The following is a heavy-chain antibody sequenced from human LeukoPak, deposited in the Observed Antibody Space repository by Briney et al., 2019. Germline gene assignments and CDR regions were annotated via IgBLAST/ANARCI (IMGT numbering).Heavy chain of an antibody. Sequence: PGGSLRLSCAASGFNVSSYDMNWVRQPPGKGLEWVSYISGSSSAIYYADSVKGRFTISRDKAKNSLYLQMNRLRDEDTAVYYCARRFDSWGQGTLVTVSS. CDR1: GFNVSSYD. J-gene: IGHJ4*02. CDR2: ISGSSSAI. CDR3: ARRFDS. V-gene: IGHV3-48*02.